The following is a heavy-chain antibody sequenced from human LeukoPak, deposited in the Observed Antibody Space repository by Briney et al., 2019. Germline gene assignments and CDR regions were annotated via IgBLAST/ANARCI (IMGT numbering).Heavy chain of an antibody. D-gene: IGHD6-19*01. J-gene: IGHJ4*02. V-gene: IGHV4-59*08. Sequence: PSETLSLTCTVSGGSISSYYWSWIRQPPGKGLEWIGYIYYSGGTNYNPSLKSRVTISVDTSKNQFSLKLSSVTAADTAVYYCARFLSGGSGWDYWGQGTLVTVSS. CDR1: GGSISSYY. CDR3: ARFLSGGSGWDY. CDR2: IYYSGGT.